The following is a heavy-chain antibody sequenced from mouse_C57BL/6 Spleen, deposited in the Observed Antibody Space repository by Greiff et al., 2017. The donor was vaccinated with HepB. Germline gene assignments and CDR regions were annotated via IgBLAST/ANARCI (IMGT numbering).Heavy chain of an antibody. V-gene: IGHV1-64*01. J-gene: IGHJ4*01. CDR2: IHPNSGST. CDR3: ARGLRRGAMDY. CDR1: GYTFTSYW. D-gene: IGHD2-4*01. Sequence: VQLQQPGAELVKPGASVKLSCKASGYTFTSYWMHWVKQRPGQGLEWIGMIHPNSGSTNYNEKFKSKATLTVDKSSSTANMQISSLTSEDSAVYYCARGLRRGAMDYWGQGTSVTVSS.